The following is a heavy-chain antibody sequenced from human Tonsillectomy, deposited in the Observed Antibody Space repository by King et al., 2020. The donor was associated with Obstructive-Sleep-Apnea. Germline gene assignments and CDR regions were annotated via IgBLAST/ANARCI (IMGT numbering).Heavy chain of an antibody. CDR3: ARLGEKSGHSNHFYYGLDV. D-gene: IGHD5-12*01. CDR2: ITHSATT. CDR1: GGSISPYN. Sequence: VQLQESGPGLVKPSETLSLTCAVSGGSISPYNWVWIRQPPEKGLEWIGYITHSATTNNNPSLESRVTISVDTSKNQFSLKLRSVTAADTAVYYCARLGEKSGHSNHFYYGLDVWGRGTTVTVSS. V-gene: IGHV4-59*01. J-gene: IGHJ6*02.